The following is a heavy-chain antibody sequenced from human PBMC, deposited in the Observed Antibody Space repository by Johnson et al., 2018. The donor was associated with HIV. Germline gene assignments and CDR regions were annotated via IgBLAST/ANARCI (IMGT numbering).Heavy chain of an antibody. V-gene: IGHV3-66*01. Sequence: EVQLVESGGGLVQPGGSLRLSCAASGFTVSSNYMSWVRQAPGKGLEWVSIVYSGGNTYYTDSVKGRFTISRDNSKNTLYLQMNSLRAEDTALYYCAKDTLLESGFDIWGQGTMVTVSS. D-gene: IGHD3-3*02. J-gene: IGHJ3*02. CDR2: VYSGGNT. CDR1: GFTVSSNY. CDR3: AKDTLLESGFDI.